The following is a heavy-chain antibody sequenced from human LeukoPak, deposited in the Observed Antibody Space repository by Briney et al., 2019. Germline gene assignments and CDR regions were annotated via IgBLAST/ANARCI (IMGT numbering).Heavy chain of an antibody. J-gene: IGHJ4*02. D-gene: IGHD2-2*01. CDR2: IIPIFGTA. V-gene: IGHV1-69*13. CDR1: GGTFSSYA. CDR3: AKDRYCSSTSCYSAFDY. Sequence: GASVKVSCKASGGTFSSYAISWVRQAPGQGLEWMGGIIPIFGTANYAQKFQGRVTITADESTSTAYMELSSLRSEDTAVYYCAKDRYCSSTSCYSAFDYWGQGTLVTVSS.